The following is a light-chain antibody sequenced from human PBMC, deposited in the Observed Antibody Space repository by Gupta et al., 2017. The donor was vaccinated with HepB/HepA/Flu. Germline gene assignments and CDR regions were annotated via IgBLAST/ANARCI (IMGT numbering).Light chain of an antibody. Sequence: VVLAQSPLSLPVTLGQPASISCTSSRSRVSTDGNTYFDWFHQSPGQSPRRLIYKVSKRDSGVPDRSSGSASGTDFTLKISMVDAEDFGVYYCRREKWWRNTFGQGTKLEIK. J-gene: IGKJ2*01. CDR3: RREKWWRNT. CDR2: KVS. V-gene: IGKV2-30*01. CDR1: RSRVSTDGNTY.